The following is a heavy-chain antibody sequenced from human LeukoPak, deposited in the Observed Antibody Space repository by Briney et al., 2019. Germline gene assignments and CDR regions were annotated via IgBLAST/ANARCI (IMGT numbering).Heavy chain of an antibody. V-gene: IGHV4-39*07. CDR2: IYYSGST. J-gene: IGHJ3*01. D-gene: IGHD3-10*01. Sequence: SETLSLTCTVSGGSISSSSYYWGWIRQPPGKGLEWIGSIYYSGSTYYNPSLKSRVTISVDTSKNQFSLKLSSVPAADTAVYYCARVGRQDGSGSYTFFDFWGQGTMVTVSS. CDR3: ARVGRQDGSGSYTFFDF. CDR1: GGSISSSSYY.